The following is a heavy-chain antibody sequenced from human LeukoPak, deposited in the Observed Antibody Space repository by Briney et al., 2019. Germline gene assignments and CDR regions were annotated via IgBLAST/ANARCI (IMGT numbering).Heavy chain of an antibody. J-gene: IGHJ4*02. Sequence: KPSETLSLTCTVSGGSISSYYWSWFRQPRGKGLEWIGYIYYSGSTNYNPSLKSRVTISVDTSKNQFSLKLSSVTAADTAVYYCARAGRFGELPYDYWGPGTLVTVSS. CDR2: IYYSGST. CDR3: ARAGRFGELPYDY. D-gene: IGHD3-10*01. CDR1: GGSISSYY. V-gene: IGHV4-59*08.